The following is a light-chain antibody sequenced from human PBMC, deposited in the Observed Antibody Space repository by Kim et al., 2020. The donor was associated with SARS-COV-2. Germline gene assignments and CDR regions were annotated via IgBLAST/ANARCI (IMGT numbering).Light chain of an antibody. V-gene: IGLV2-14*01. J-gene: IGLJ1*01. CDR3: SSYTSSGTYV. CDR2: DVN. CDR1: SSDVGGYKY. Sequence: QSALTQPASVSGSPGQSITISCTGTSSDVGGYKYVSWYQQYPGKAPKLMIYDVNERPSGVSNRFSGSKSGNTASLTISGLQAEDEADYYCSSYTSSGTYVFGTGPKVTVL.